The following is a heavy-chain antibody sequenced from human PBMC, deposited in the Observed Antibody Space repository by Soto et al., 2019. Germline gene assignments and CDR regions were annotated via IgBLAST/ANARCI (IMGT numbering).Heavy chain of an antibody. V-gene: IGHV3-23*01. Sequence: GWSLRLSCAASGFPFGDHAMHWVRQAPGKGLEWVSAITGRGDTTYYADSVKGRFTVSRDNSKNTLFLQMMSLRAEDTAVYYCAKDLYVQPPSGWFDPWGQGTVVTVSS. D-gene: IGHD1-26*01. J-gene: IGHJ5*02. CDR1: GFPFGDHA. CDR2: ITGRGDTT. CDR3: AKDLYVQPPSGWFDP.